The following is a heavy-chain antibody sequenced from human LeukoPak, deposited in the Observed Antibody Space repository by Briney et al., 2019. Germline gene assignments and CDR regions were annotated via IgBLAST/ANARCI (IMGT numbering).Heavy chain of an antibody. Sequence: PSETLSLTCAVYGGSFSGYYWSWIRQPPGKGLEWIGEINHRGSTNYNPSLKSRVTISVDTSKNQFSLKLSSVTAADTAVYYCARGGYLFSDYVWGSYRPIDYWGQGTLVTVSS. J-gene: IGHJ4*02. CDR2: INHRGST. D-gene: IGHD3-16*02. CDR1: GGSFSGYY. CDR3: ARGGYLFSDYVWGSYRPIDY. V-gene: IGHV4-34*01.